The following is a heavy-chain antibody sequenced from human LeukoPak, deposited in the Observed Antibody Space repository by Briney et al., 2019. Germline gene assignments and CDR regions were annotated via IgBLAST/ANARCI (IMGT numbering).Heavy chain of an antibody. CDR3: ARGTFDSSGYYLSDY. D-gene: IGHD3-22*01. J-gene: IGHJ4*02. Sequence: PSETLSLTCTVSGGSISTNYWSWIRQPAGKGLEWIGRIYNSGNTNYSPSLESRVTMSADTSKNQFSLKLSSVTAADTAVYYCARGTFDSSGYYLSDYWGQGTLVTVSS. CDR2: IYNSGNT. CDR1: GGSISTNY. V-gene: IGHV4-4*07.